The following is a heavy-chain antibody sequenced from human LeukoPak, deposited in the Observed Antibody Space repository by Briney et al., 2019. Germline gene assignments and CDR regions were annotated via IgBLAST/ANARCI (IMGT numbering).Heavy chain of an antibody. CDR2: ISTSSTTI. D-gene: IGHD2-15*01. CDR1: GFTFSSYT. CDR3: ARVGYTDTWYSSPPFDY. Sequence: GGSLRLSCAASGFTFSSYTMNWVRQPPGKGLEWVSNISTSSTTIYYADSVKGRFTISRDNSKNILYLQMNSLRAEDTALYYCARVGYTDTWYSSPPFDYWGQGTLVTVSS. V-gene: IGHV3-48*01. J-gene: IGHJ4*02.